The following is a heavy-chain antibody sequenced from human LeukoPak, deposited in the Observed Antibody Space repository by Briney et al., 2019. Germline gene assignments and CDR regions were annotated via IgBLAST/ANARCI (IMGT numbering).Heavy chain of an antibody. Sequence: GGSLRLSCAASGFTFSSYAMSWVRQAPGKGLEWVSVIYSGGSTYYADSVKGRFTISRDNSKNTLYLQMNSLRAEDTAVYYCARDAAWYDAFDIWGQGTMVTVSS. CDR3: ARDAAWYDAFDI. D-gene: IGHD2-15*01. J-gene: IGHJ3*02. V-gene: IGHV3-66*01. CDR2: IYSGGST. CDR1: GFTFSSYA.